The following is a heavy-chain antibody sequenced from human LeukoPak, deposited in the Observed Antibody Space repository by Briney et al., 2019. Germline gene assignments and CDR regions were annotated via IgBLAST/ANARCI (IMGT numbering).Heavy chain of an antibody. Sequence: SETLSLTCIVSGGSISSYYWSWIRQPPGKGLEWIGYIYYSGSTNYNPSLKSRVTISVDTSKNQFSLKLSSVTAADTAVYYCARDRALWFGDYGMDVWGQGTTVTVSS. D-gene: IGHD3-10*01. CDR3: ARDRALWFGDYGMDV. V-gene: IGHV4-59*01. CDR1: GGSISSYY. CDR2: IYYSGST. J-gene: IGHJ6*02.